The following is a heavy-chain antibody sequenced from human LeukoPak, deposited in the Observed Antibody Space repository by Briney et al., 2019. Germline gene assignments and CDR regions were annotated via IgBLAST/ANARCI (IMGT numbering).Heavy chain of an antibody. D-gene: IGHD5-12*01. V-gene: IGHV3-9*01. CDR3: AKDMATRSSYYYYGMDV. CDR2: ISWNSGSI. Sequence: GGSLRLSCAASGFTFDDYAMHWVQQAPGKGLEWVSGISWNSGSIGYADSVKGRFTISRDNAKNSLYLQMNSLRAEDTALYYCAKDMATRSSYYYYGMDVWGQGTTVTVSS. J-gene: IGHJ6*02. CDR1: GFTFDDYA.